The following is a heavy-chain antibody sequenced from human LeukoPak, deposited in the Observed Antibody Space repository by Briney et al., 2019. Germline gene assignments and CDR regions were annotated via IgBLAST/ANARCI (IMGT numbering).Heavy chain of an antibody. CDR1: GYTFTGYY. V-gene: IGHV1-2*02. CDR3: AREISRSWYY. J-gene: IGHJ4*02. CDR2: ISPHSGGT. Sequence: ASVKVSCKASGYTFTGYYIHWVRQAPGQGLEWTGWISPHSGGTNYAQKLQGRVTMSRDTSITTAYMELSSLKSDDTAVYYCAREISRSWYYWGQGTLVTVSS. D-gene: IGHD6-13*01.